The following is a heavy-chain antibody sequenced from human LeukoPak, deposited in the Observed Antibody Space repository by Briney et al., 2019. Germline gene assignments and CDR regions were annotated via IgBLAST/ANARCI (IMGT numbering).Heavy chain of an antibody. Sequence: ASVKVSCKASGYTFTSYGISWVRQAPGPGLEWMGWISAYNGNTNYAQKLQGRVTMTTDTSTSTAYMELRSLRSDDTAVYYCARDLLEHIVVVTAIPTGYWGQGTLVTVSS. J-gene: IGHJ4*02. CDR1: GYTFTSYG. D-gene: IGHD2-21*02. CDR2: ISAYNGNT. CDR3: ARDLLEHIVVVTAIPTGY. V-gene: IGHV1-18*01.